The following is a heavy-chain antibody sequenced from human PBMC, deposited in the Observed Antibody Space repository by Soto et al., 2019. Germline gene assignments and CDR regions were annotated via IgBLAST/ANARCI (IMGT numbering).Heavy chain of an antibody. V-gene: IGHV1-46*01. Sequence: ASVKVSCKASGYTFTIYYMHWVRQAPGQGLEWMGIINPSGGSTSYAQKFQGRVTMTRDTSTSTVYMELSSLRSEDTAVYYCARDRGYYGSGSYFFGGMDVWGQGTTVTVSS. D-gene: IGHD3-10*01. CDR1: GYTFTIYY. CDR3: ARDRGYYGSGSYFFGGMDV. CDR2: INPSGGST. J-gene: IGHJ6*02.